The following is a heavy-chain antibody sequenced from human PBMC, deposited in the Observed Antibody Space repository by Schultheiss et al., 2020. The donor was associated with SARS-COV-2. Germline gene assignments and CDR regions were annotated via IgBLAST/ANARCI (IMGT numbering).Heavy chain of an antibody. J-gene: IGHJ3*02. V-gene: IGHV2-5*02. CDR1: GFSLSTSGVG. CDR2: IYWDDDK. Sequence: SGPTLVKPTQTLTLTCTFSGFSLSTSGVGVGWIRQPPGKALEWLALIYWDDDKRYSPSLKSRLTISKDTSKNQVVLTMTNMDPVDTATYYCARIHGSSSRGAFDIWGQGTMVTVSS. CDR3: ARIHGSSSRGAFDI. D-gene: IGHD6-13*01.